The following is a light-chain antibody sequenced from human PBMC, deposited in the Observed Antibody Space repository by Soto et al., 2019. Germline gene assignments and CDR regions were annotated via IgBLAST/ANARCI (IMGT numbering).Light chain of an antibody. CDR3: SSYTSSSTVI. CDR2: DVS. Sequence: QSALTQPASVSGSPGQSINISCTGTSSDDGGYDYVSWYQQHPGRAPKLMIYDVSNRPSGVSNRFSGSKSGSTASLTISGLQAEDEADYYCSSYTSSSTVIFGGGTQLTVL. V-gene: IGLV2-14*03. J-gene: IGLJ2*01. CDR1: SSDDGGYDY.